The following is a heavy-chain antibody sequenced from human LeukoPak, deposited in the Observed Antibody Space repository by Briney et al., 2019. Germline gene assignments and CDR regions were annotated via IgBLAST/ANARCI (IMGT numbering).Heavy chain of an antibody. J-gene: IGHJ5*02. CDR3: ARQVEYCSSTSCSTPFDP. CDR2: IYPGDSDT. Sequence: GESLKISCKGSGYSFTSYWIDWVRQMPGKGLEWMGIIYPGDSDTRYSPSFQGQVTISADKSISTAYLQWSSLKASDTAMYYCARQVEYCSSTSCSTPFDPWGQGTLVTVSS. V-gene: IGHV5-51*01. D-gene: IGHD2-2*01. CDR1: GYSFTSYW.